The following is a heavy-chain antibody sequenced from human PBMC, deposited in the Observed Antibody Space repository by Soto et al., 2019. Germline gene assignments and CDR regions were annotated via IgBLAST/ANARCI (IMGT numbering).Heavy chain of an antibody. CDR3: ARSPNYYYYGFDV. Sequence: PSETLSLTCTVSGGSVSSGDYFWSWLRQSPGKRLEWIAYIYYSGSTNYNPSLKSRATISVDTSKSQVSLTLTSMTAAGAALYYCARSPNYYYYGFDVWGQGTAVTVSS. V-gene: IGHV4-61*08. D-gene: IGHD3-10*01. J-gene: IGHJ6*02. CDR2: IYYSGST. CDR1: GGSVSSGDYF.